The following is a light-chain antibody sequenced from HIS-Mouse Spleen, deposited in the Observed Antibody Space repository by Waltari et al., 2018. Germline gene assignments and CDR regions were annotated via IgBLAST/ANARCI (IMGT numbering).Light chain of an antibody. J-gene: IGLJ2*01. Sequence: SYELTQPPSVSVSPGQTARITCSGDALPKKYAYWYQQKSGQAPVLVIYGGSKRPSGIPARFSGSSSGTMATLTISGAQVEDEADYYCYSTDSSGNHRVFGGGTKLTVL. CDR1: ALPKKY. CDR3: YSTDSSGNHRV. CDR2: GGS. V-gene: IGLV3-10*01.